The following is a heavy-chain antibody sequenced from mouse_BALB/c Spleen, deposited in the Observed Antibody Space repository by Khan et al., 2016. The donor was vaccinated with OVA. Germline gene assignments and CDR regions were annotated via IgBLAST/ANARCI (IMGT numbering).Heavy chain of an antibody. Sequence: QIQLVQSGAELAKPGASVKMSCKASGYTFINYWILWVKQRPGQGLEWIGYINPSTGYTEYNQNFKDKATLTADKSSSTAYMQLSSLTSDDSAVYYCARRGLRWDFDYWGQGNTLTGSS. J-gene: IGHJ2*01. V-gene: IGHV1-7*01. CDR3: ARRGLRWDFDY. D-gene: IGHD1-1*01. CDR1: GYTFINYW. CDR2: INPSTGYT.